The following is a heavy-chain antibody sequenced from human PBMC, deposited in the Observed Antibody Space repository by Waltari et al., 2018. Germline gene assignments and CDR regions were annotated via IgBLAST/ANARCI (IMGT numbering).Heavy chain of an antibody. CDR2: IYAGGQT. Sequence: EVQLVESGGGLIQPGGSLRLSCAASGFTFSYNYMSWVRQAPGKGLEWVSVIYAGGQTYDADSVKGRFTISRDNSKSTLYLAMSSLRAEDTAVYYCARAGLGSPLEWLRLFDSWGQGALVTVSS. CDR1: GFTFSYNY. D-gene: IGHD5-12*01. V-gene: IGHV3-53*01. CDR3: ARAGLGSPLEWLRLFDS. J-gene: IGHJ4*02.